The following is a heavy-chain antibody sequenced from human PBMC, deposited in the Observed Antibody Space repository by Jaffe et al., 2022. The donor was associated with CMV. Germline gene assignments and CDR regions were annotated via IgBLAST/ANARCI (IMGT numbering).Heavy chain of an antibody. Sequence: QVQLVQSGAEVKKPGASVKVSCKASGYTFTSYDINWVRQATGQGLEWMGWMNPNSGNTGYAQKFQGRVTMTRNTSISTAYMELSSLRSEDTAVYYCARTSRRTGRYCTNGVCYRRIYYYGMDVWGQGTTVTVSS. D-gene: IGHD2-8*01. J-gene: IGHJ6*02. CDR2: MNPNSGNT. CDR3: ARTSRRTGRYCTNGVCYRRIYYYGMDV. V-gene: IGHV1-8*01. CDR1: GYTFTSYD.